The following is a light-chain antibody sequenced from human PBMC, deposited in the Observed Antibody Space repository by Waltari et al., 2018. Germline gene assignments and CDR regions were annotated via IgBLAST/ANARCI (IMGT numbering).Light chain of an antibody. CDR1: SSDVGSYNL. Sequence: QSALPQPAPVSGSPGQSITISCTGTSSDVGSYNLVPWYQQHPGKAPKLMIYEGTKRPSGVSNRFSGSKSGNTASLTVSGLQAEDEADYYCCSYAGSSNWVFGGGTKLTVL. CDR3: CSYAGSSNWV. V-gene: IGLV2-23*01. CDR2: EGT. J-gene: IGLJ3*02.